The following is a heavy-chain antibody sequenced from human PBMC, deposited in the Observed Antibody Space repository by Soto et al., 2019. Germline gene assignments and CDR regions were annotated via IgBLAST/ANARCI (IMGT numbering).Heavy chain of an antibody. J-gene: IGHJ5*02. CDR2: VYRTGDT. D-gene: IGHD2-21*02. Sequence: PSETLFLTCGVSGGTVASSHWWSWVRQSPGGGLEWIGNVYRTGDTNFNPSLQSRVTISVDKSNNQFSLRLNSLTAADTAVYFCAREIVTAGGNNYFDPWGPGTLVTVSS. V-gene: IGHV4-4*02. CDR1: GGTVASSHW. CDR3: AREIVTAGGNNYFDP.